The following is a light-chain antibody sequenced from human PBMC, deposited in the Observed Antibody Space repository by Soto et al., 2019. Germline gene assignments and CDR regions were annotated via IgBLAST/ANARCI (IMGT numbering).Light chain of an antibody. CDR1: QGIGNS. V-gene: IGKV1-27*01. CDR3: QKYDSAPWT. CDR2: SAS. J-gene: IGKJ1*01. Sequence: IQMTQSPSSLSASVGDRVIITCRASQGIGNSLAWYQQKAGRVPKLLMHSASTLLSGVPSRFSGSGSGTDFTLTISSLQPEDVATYYCQKYDSAPWTCGQGTKVDIK.